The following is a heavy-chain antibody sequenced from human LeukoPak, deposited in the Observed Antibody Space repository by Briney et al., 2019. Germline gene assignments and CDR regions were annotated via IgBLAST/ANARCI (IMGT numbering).Heavy chain of an antibody. CDR1: GFAFSNYA. CDR3: ARAPMSYDSSGFGGAFDI. V-gene: IGHV3-30-3*01. Sequence: GGSLRLSCAASGFAFSNYAMHWVRQAPGKGLEWVAVISYDGTNKYYADSVKGRFTISRDNSKNTMYLQMNSLRAEDTAMYYCARAPMSYDSSGFGGAFDIWGQGTMVTVSS. D-gene: IGHD3-22*01. CDR2: ISYDGTNK. J-gene: IGHJ3*02.